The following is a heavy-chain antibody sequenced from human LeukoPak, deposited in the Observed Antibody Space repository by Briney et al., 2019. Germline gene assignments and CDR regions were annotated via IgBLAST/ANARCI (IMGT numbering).Heavy chain of an antibody. CDR2: ISGSGGST. D-gene: IGHD5-18*01. CDR1: GFTFSRYA. Sequence: GGSLRLSCAASGFTFSRYAMSWVRQAPGKGLEWVSAISGSGGSTYYADSVKGRFTISRDNSKNTLYLQMNSLRAEDTAVYYCAKDRTAMVEFDYWGQGTLVTVSS. J-gene: IGHJ4*02. V-gene: IGHV3-23*01. CDR3: AKDRTAMVEFDY.